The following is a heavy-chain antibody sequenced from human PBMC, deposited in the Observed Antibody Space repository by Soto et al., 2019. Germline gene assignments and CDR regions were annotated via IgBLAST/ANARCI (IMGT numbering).Heavy chain of an antibody. CDR2: ISAHNGDT. D-gene: IGHD3-10*01. J-gene: IGHJ4*02. V-gene: IGHV1-18*04. CDR3: ARVRLSLFDY. Sequence: ASVKVSCKASGYTFTSYGITWVRQAPGQGLEWMGWISAHNGDTTYAQKFQVRVTMTTDTSTRTAYMELRSLRSDDTAVYFCARVRLSLFDYWGQGTLVTVSS. CDR1: GYTFTSYG.